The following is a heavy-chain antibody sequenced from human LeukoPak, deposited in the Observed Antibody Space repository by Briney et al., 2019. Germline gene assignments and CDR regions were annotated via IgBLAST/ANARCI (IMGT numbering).Heavy chain of an antibody. CDR1: GFTVSNNF. Sequence: GGSLRLSCAASGFTVSNNFMTWVRQAPGKGPECVSVIYSGGNTYYADSVKGRFTISRDNSKNTLYLQMNSLRAEDTAVYYCARDLALPGRSYSSSWYGAFDIWGQGTMVTVSS. J-gene: IGHJ3*02. V-gene: IGHV3-66*01. CDR3: ARDLALPGRSYSSSWYGAFDI. D-gene: IGHD6-13*01. CDR2: IYSGGNT.